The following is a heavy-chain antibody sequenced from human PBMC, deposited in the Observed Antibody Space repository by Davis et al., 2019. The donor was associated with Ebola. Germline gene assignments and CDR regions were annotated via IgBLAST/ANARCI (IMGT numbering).Heavy chain of an antibody. V-gene: IGHV1-46*01. CDR3: ARVGGGGVAVIAGGMDV. J-gene: IGHJ6*02. CDR2: INPSGGST. D-gene: IGHD2-21*01. CDR1: GYTFASYY. Sequence: AASVKVSCKASGYTFASYYMHWVRQAPGQGLEWMGIINPSGGSTSYAQKFQGRVTMTRDTSTSTVYMELSSLRAEDTAVYYCARVGGGGVAVIAGGMDVWGQGTTVTVSS.